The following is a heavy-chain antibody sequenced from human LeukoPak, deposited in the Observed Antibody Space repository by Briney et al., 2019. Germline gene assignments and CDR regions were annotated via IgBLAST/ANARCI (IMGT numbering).Heavy chain of an antibody. V-gene: IGHV3-7*01. CDR1: GFTFSSYW. CDR2: IKQDGSEK. CDR3: ARDRREDYYDFWSGYYPYYYGMDV. J-gene: IGHJ6*02. Sequence: GGSLRLSCAASGFTFSSYWMSWVRQAPGKGLEWVANIKQDGSEKYYVDSVKGRFTISRDNAKNLLYLQVNSLRAEDTAVYHCARDRREDYYDFWSGYYPYYYGMDVWGQGTTVTVSS. D-gene: IGHD3-3*01.